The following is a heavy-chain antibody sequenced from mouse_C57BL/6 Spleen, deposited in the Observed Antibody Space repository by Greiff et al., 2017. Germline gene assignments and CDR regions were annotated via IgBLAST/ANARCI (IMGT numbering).Heavy chain of an antibody. D-gene: IGHD4-1*01. J-gene: IGHJ2*01. CDR3: ARTGHFDY. CDR2: ISSGSSTI. Sequence: EVKVEESGGGLVKPGGSLKLSCAASGFTFSDYGMHWVRQAPEKGLEWVAYISSGSSTIYYADTVKGRFTISRDNAKNTLFLQMTSLRSEDTAMYYCARTGHFDYWGQGTTLTVSS. CDR1: GFTFSDYG. V-gene: IGHV5-17*01.